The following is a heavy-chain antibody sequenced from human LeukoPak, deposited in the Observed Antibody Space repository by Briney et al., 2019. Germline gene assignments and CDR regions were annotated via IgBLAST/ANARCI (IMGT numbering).Heavy chain of an antibody. CDR2: TIPLFDTA. J-gene: IGHJ4*02. CDR1: GGTFSSYA. D-gene: IGHD2-21*01. Sequence: ASVKVSCKASGGTFSSYAITWVRQAPGQGLEWMGATIPLFDTANYARKFPGRVTITADESTNTAYMELSSLRSEDTAVYYCATTREVMRGYYFDSWGQGTLVTVSS. V-gene: IGHV1-69*13. CDR3: ATTREVMRGYYFDS.